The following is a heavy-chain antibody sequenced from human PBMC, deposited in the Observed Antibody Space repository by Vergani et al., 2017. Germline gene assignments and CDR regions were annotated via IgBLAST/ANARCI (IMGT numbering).Heavy chain of an antibody. J-gene: IGHJ5*01. D-gene: IGHD3-10*01. CDR1: GYSISRGFY. CDR2: MFHTGEA. Sequence: QIQLQESGPGLVKPSETLSLTCSVSGYSISRGFYWAWIRQTPEKGLEWIGGMFHTGEAYNSPSRQSRVAFSMDTSKNQLSLQLTSVTAADTAVYFCGVIMVRSPRPDNWFDSWGRGTLVTVSS. V-gene: IGHV4-38-2*02. CDR3: GVIMVRSPRPDNWFDS.